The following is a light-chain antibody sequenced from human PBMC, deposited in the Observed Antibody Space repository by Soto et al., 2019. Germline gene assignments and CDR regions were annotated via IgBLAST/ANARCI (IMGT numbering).Light chain of an antibody. CDR3: QQYNTYST. CDR1: QSISSY. Sequence: DIQMTQSPSSLSASVGDRVTITCRASQSISSYLNWYQQKPGKAPNLLIYKASSLESGVPSRFSGSGSGTEFTLTISSLQPDDFATYYCQQYNTYSTFGQGTKVDIK. CDR2: KAS. V-gene: IGKV1-5*03. J-gene: IGKJ1*01.